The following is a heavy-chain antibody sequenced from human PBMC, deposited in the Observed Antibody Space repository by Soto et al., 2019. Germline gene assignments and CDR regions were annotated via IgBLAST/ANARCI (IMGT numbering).Heavy chain of an antibody. CDR1: GGTFSSYA. Sequence: SVKVPCKASGGTFSSYAISWVRQAPGQGLEWMGGIIPIFGTANYAQKFQGRVTITADESTSTAYMELSSLRSEDTAVYYCARDSYSGSGSYSPRLNWFDPCGQGTLVTVSS. D-gene: IGHD3-10*01. CDR2: IIPIFGTA. V-gene: IGHV1-69*13. CDR3: ARDSYSGSGSYSPRLNWFDP. J-gene: IGHJ5*02.